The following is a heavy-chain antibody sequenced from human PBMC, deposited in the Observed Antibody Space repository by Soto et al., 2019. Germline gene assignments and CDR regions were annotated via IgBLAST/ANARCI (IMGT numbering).Heavy chain of an antibody. J-gene: IGHJ4*02. CDR3: ARSSGYSYGFDY. D-gene: IGHD5-18*01. CDR1: GYTFTSYG. CDR2: ISAYNGNT. V-gene: IGHV1-18*01. Sequence: QVQLVQSGAEVKKPGASVKVSCKASGYTFTSYGISWVRQAPGQGLEWMGWISAYNGNTNYAQKLQGRVTMTTDPSRGTAYMELRSLISDDTAVYYGARSSGYSYGFDYWGQGTLVTVSS.